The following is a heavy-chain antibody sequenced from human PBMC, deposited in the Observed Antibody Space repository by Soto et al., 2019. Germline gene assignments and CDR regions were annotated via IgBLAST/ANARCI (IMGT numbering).Heavy chain of an antibody. D-gene: IGHD6-19*01. J-gene: IGHJ6*02. CDR3: ARDPVDRGWYPREGMDV. CDR2: ISSSSSTI. CDR1: GFTFSSYS. V-gene: IGHV3-48*02. Sequence: GGSRRLSCAASGFTFSSYSMNWVRQAPGKGLEWVSYISSSSSTIYYADSVKGRFTISRDNAKDSLYLQMNSLRDEDTAVYYCARDPVDRGWYPREGMDVWGQGITVTVS.